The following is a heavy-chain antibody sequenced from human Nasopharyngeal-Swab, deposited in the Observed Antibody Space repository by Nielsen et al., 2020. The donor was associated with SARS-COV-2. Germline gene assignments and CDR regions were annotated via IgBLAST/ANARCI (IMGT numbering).Heavy chain of an antibody. D-gene: IGHD6-19*01. CDR2: MTPKTGYT. J-gene: IGHJ4*02. Sequence: ASVKVSCKASGYTFTSYDINWVRQATGQGLEWMGWMTPKTGYTGYAQKFQGRVTMTWNTSISTAYMDLSSLTSEDTAVYYCARGGPVAFDYWGQGTLVTVSS. CDR3: ARGGPVAFDY. CDR1: GYTFTSYD. V-gene: IGHV1-8*01.